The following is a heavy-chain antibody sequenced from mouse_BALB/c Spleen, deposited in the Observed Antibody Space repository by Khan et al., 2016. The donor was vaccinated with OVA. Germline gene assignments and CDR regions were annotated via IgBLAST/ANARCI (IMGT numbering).Heavy chain of an antibody. V-gene: IGHV5-6*01. J-gene: IGHJ3*01. Sequence: EVQLVESGGDVVKSGGSLKLSCAASGFTFSTYGMSWVRPTPDKRLEWVATISTGGHYTYYPDTVKGRFTISRDNAKNTLYLQMSSLKSEDTAMLYCASLACYYDSEGFAYWGQGTLVTVSA. CDR1: GFTFSTYG. CDR3: ASLACYYDSEGFAY. CDR2: ISTGGHYT. D-gene: IGHD1-1*01.